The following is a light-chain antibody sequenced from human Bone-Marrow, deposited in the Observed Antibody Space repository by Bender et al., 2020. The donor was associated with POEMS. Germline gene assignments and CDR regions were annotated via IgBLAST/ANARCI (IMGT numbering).Light chain of an antibody. J-gene: IGLJ1*01. Sequence: QSALTQPASVSGSPGQSITISCTGTTNDVGDYNYVSWYQQHPGKVPKLIIFDVDNRPSGISDRFSGSKSGSTASLTISGLQGDDEADYYCSSYTSRSTLVFATGTKVTVL. CDR1: TNDVGDYNY. V-gene: IGLV2-14*03. CDR2: DVD. CDR3: SSYTSRSTLV.